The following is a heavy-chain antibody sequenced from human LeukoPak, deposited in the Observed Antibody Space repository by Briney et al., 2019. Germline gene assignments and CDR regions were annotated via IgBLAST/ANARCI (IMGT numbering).Heavy chain of an antibody. Sequence: QPGGSLRLSCTVSGFSLSSYALSWVRQAPGKGLEWVSSISSSSSYIYYADSVKGRFTISRDNSRNMLFLQMNSLRAEDTAIYYCAQGGQLREGGPGTLVTVSS. V-gene: IGHV3-23*01. CDR2: ISSSSSYI. J-gene: IGHJ4*02. D-gene: IGHD3-16*01. CDR1: GFSLSSYA. CDR3: AQGGQLRE.